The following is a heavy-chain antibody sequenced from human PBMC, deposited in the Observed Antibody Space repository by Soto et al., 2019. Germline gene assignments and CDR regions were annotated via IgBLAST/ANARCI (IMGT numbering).Heavy chain of an antibody. CDR1: GYIFSSHG. Sequence: QVPLVQSGAEVKKPGASVKVSCKASGYIFSSHGVSWVRQAPGRGLEWMAWISAYNGDRNYAETLQGRVTVTTDTSTNTAYMELRSLRSDDTAVDYCAREAFDADYIDFWGQGTLVTVSS. D-gene: IGHD3-10*01. V-gene: IGHV1-18*01. CDR3: AREAFDADYIDF. CDR2: ISAYNGDR. J-gene: IGHJ4*02.